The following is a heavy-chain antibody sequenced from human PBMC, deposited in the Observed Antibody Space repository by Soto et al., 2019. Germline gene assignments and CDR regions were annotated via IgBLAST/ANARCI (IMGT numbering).Heavy chain of an antibody. CDR2: ISGSGGST. V-gene: IGHV3-23*01. Sequence: EVQLLESGGGLVQPGGSLRLSCAASGFTFSSYAMSWLRQAPGQGLEWVSAISGSGGSTYYADSVKGRFTISGGNSENRLYLQMNRLRGEDTAVYYCAKVASRSWYTDYWGQGTLVTVSS. J-gene: IGHJ4*02. CDR3: AKVASRSWYTDY. CDR1: GFTFSSYA. D-gene: IGHD6-13*01.